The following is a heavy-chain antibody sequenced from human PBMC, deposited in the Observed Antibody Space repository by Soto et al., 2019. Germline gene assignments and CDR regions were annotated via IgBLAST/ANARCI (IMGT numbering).Heavy chain of an antibody. Sequence: ASVKVSCKTSGYTFTSYGISWVRQAPGQGLEWMGRISAYNGNTNYAQKLQGRVTMTTDTSTSTAYMELRSLRSDDTAVYYCARGLYDILTGHPLYYYYGMDVWGQGTTVTVSS. CDR3: ARGLYDILTGHPLYYYYGMDV. CDR2: ISAYNGNT. CDR1: GYTFTSYG. V-gene: IGHV1-18*04. D-gene: IGHD3-9*01. J-gene: IGHJ6*02.